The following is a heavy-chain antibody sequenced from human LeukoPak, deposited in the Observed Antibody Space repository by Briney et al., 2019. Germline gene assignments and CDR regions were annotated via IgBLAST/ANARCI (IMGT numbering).Heavy chain of an antibody. V-gene: IGHV3-23*01. CDR3: TSQTYLGSLRYYSDY. Sequence: PGGSLRLSCATSGFSFSSYTMTWVRQAPGKGLEWVAVINNNGGTIYYVDSVKGRFTVSRDNSKNTLYLQMESLRAEDTAVYYCTSQTYLGSLRYYSDYWGQGTLVTVSS. J-gene: IGHJ4*02. CDR2: INNNGGTI. CDR1: GFSFSSYT. D-gene: IGHD1-26*01.